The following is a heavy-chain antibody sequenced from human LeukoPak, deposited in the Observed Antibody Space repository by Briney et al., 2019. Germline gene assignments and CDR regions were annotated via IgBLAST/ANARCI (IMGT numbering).Heavy chain of an antibody. CDR3: ARDSPTGTTFYPYYYYMDV. CDR2: IYYSGST. D-gene: IGHD1-1*01. CDR1: GGSFSGYH. V-gene: IGHV4-59*01. Sequence: PSETLSLTCAVYGGSFSGYHWSWIRQPPGKGLEWIGYIYYSGSTNYNPSLKSRVTISVDTSKNQFSLKLSSVTAADTAVYYCARDSPTGTTFYPYYYYMDVWGKGTTVTVSS. J-gene: IGHJ6*03.